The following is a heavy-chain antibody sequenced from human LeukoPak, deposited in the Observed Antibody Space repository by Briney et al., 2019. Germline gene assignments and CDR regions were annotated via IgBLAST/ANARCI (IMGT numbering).Heavy chain of an antibody. D-gene: IGHD3-10*01. J-gene: IGHJ4*02. CDR1: GFTFSSYS. V-gene: IGHV3-48*01. Sequence: GGSRRLSCAAAGFTFSSYSMNWVRQAPGKGLEWVSFISSSSSTIYYADSVEGRFTISRDNAKNSLYLQMNSLRAEDTAVYYCARDSGGSDYWGQGTLVTVSS. CDR2: ISSSSSTI. CDR3: ARDSGGSDY.